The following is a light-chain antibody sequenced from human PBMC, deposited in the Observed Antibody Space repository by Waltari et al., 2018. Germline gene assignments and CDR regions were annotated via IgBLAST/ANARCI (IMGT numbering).Light chain of an antibody. CDR3: QAWDVAIVV. CDR1: KLDTKF. V-gene: IGLV3-1*01. CDR2: KDV. Sequence: YELSQPPSVSVSPGQTATITSPVDKLDTKFVDWYHPRPGQPPLMVIYKDVDRPSGIPERFSGTTSGNTATLTISGTQVMDEADYYCQAWDVAIVVFGGGTKLTVL. J-gene: IGLJ2*01.